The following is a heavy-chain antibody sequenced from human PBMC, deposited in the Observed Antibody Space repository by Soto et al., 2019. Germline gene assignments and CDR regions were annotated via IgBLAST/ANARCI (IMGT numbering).Heavy chain of an antibody. J-gene: IGHJ6*02. D-gene: IGHD4-17*01. CDR3: ARDSGGTTVAFGMDV. V-gene: IGHV1-69*01. CDR2: IIPIFGTA. Sequence: QVQLVQSGAEVKKPGSSVKVSCKASGGTFSSYAISWVRQPPGQGLEWMGGIIPIFGTANYAQKFQGRVTITADEPTSTAYMELSSLRSEDTDVYYCARDSGGTTVAFGMDVWGQGTTVTVSS. CDR1: GGTFSSYA.